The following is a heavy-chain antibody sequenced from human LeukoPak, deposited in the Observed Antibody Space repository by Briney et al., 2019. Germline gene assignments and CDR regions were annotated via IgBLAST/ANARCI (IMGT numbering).Heavy chain of an antibody. Sequence: GGSLRLSCAASGFTFSDYYMSWIRQAPGKGLEWVSYIGSSGSTIYYADSVKGRFTTSRDNAKNSLYLQMNSLRAEDAAVYYCARRDARWLQVDAFDIWGQGTMVTVSS. CDR3: ARRDARWLQVDAFDI. CDR2: IGSSGSTI. CDR1: GFTFSDYY. J-gene: IGHJ3*02. V-gene: IGHV3-11*01. D-gene: IGHD5-24*01.